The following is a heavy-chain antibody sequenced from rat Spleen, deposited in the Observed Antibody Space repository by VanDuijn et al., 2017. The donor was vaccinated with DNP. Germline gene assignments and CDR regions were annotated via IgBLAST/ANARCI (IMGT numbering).Heavy chain of an antibody. Sequence: VQLRESGPGLVQPSQTLSLTCSVSGFSISSSGVHWVRQPPGKGLEWIGAIWSGGSTDYNSALKSRLSISRDTSKSQVLLTMNSLQTEDTAMYFCARSGSYFDYWGQGVMVTVSS. J-gene: IGHJ2*01. D-gene: IGHD5-1*01. CDR3: ARSGSYFDY. CDR2: IWSGGST. CDR1: GFSISSSG. V-gene: IGHV2-16*01.